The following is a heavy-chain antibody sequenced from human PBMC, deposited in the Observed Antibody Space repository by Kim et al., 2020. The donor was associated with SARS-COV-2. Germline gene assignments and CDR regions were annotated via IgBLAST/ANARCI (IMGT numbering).Heavy chain of an antibody. V-gene: IGHV3-33*01. CDR1: GFTFSSYG. CDR3: ARSITMVRGVGYY. CDR2: IWYDGINK. Sequence: GGSLRLSCAASGFTFSSYGMHWVRQAPGKGLEWVAVIWYDGINKYYADSVKGRFTISRDNSKNTLYLQMNSLRAEDTAVYYCARSITMVRGVGYYWGQGTLVTVSS. J-gene: IGHJ4*02. D-gene: IGHD3-10*01.